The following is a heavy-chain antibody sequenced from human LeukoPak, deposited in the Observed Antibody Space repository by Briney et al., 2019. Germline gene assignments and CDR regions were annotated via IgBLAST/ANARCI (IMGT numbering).Heavy chain of an antibody. J-gene: IGHJ4*02. D-gene: IGHD6-13*01. CDR2: ISSSGNTT. V-gene: IGHV3-11*01. CDR3: ARDGGSSWYFDY. Sequence: GGSLRLSCAASGFTFSDYYMSWIRQAPGKGLEWVSCISSSGNTTYYADSVKGRFTIARDNAENSLYLQMNSLRVEDTAVYYCARDGGSSWYFDYWGQGTLVTVSS. CDR1: GFTFSDYY.